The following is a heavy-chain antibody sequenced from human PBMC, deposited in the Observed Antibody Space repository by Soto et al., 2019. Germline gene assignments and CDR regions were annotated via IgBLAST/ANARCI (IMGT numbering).Heavy chain of an antibody. CDR1: GGSISSYY. Sequence: QVQLQESGPELVKPSETLSLTCTVSGGSISSYYWSWIRQPPGKGLEWIGYIYYSGSTNYNPSLNSRVTISVDTSKNQFYLKLSSVTAADTAVYYCARVSSIAVAGNYFDYWGQGTLVTVSS. V-gene: IGHV4-59*01. J-gene: IGHJ4*02. CDR3: ARVSSIAVAGNYFDY. D-gene: IGHD6-19*01. CDR2: IYYSGST.